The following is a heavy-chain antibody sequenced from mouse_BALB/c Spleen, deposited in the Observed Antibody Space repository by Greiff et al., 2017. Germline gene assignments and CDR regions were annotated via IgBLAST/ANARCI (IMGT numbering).Heavy chain of an antibody. CDR2: IYPSDSYT. Sequence: QVQLQQPGAELVRPGASVKLSCKASGYTFTSYWINWVKQRPGQGLEWIGNIYPSDSYTNYNQKFKDKATLTVDKSSSTAYMQLSSPTSEDSAVYYCTRSYYGSLAMDYGGQGTSVTVSS. J-gene: IGHJ4*01. CDR3: TRSYYGSLAMDY. CDR1: GYTFTSYW. V-gene: IGHV1-69*02. D-gene: IGHD1-1*01.